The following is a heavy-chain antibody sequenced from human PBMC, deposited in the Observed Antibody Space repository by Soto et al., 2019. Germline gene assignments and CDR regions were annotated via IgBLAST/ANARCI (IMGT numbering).Heavy chain of an antibody. J-gene: IGHJ4*02. CDR1: GFTVSSYS. D-gene: IGHD2-8*02. CDR2: ISSSSSHI. Sequence: GGSLRLSCAASGFTVSSYSMNWVRQAPGKGLEWVSYISSSSSHISYADSVKGRFTISRDNDKNSLFLQMNSLRAEDTAMYYCASDEWGLNWCLDYWGQGTLVTVSS. V-gene: IGHV3-21*06. CDR3: ASDEWGLNWCLDY.